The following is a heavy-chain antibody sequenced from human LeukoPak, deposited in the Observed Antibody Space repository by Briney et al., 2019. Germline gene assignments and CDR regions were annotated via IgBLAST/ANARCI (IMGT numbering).Heavy chain of an antibody. V-gene: IGHV3-11*01. CDR1: GFTFSDYY. CDR2: ISSSGSTI. CDR3: AKGMVRGVIIKVPFDY. Sequence: PGGSLRLSCAASGFTFSDYYMSWIRQAPGKGLEWVSYISSSGSTIYYADSVKGRFTISRDNSKNTLYLQMNSLRAEDTAVYYCAKGMVRGVIIKVPFDYWGQGTLVTVSS. J-gene: IGHJ4*02. D-gene: IGHD3-10*01.